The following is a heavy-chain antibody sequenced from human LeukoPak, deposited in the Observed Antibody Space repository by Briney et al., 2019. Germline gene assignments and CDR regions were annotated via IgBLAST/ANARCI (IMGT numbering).Heavy chain of an antibody. J-gene: IGHJ4*02. Sequence: SGGSLRLSCTASEFTVSRNYMLWVRQAPGKGLEWVSLIFSNGDTHYADSVKGRFTISRDTSKNTVYLQMNSLRVEDTAMCYCTRDQMNYWGQGTLVTVSS. CDR2: IFSNGDT. V-gene: IGHV3-53*01. D-gene: IGHD5-24*01. CDR3: TRDQMNY. CDR1: EFTVSRNY.